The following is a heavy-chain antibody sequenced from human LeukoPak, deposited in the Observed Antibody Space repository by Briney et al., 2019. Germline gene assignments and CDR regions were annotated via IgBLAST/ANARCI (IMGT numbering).Heavy chain of an antibody. CDR2: VSTDETP. D-gene: IGHD3-16*01. CDR1: GFTFGNYA. Sequence: GGSLRLSCAVSGFTFGNYAMAWVRQAPGKGLESVTSVSTDETPYYADSVKGRFTMSRDNSKNTLHLQMNSLRAEDTAVYYCAKLGAGGYYSYMDVWGKGTTVIVSS. CDR3: AKLGAGGYYSYMDV. V-gene: IGHV3-23*01. J-gene: IGHJ6*03.